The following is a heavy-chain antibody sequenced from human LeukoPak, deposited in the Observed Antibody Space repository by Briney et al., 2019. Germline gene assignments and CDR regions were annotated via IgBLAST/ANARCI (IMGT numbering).Heavy chain of an antibody. Sequence: SQTLSLTCAISGDSVSSNSAAWNWIRQSPSRGLEWLGRTYYRSKWYNDYAVSVKSRITINPDTSKNQFSLQLNSVTPEDTAVYYCATLWGYSSGWDPDAFDIWGQGTMVTVSS. J-gene: IGHJ3*02. V-gene: IGHV6-1*01. D-gene: IGHD6-19*01. CDR2: TYYRSKWYN. CDR1: GDSVSSNSAA. CDR3: ATLWGYSSGWDPDAFDI.